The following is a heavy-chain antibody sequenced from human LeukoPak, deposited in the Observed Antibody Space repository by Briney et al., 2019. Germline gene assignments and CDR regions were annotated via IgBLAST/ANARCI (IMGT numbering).Heavy chain of an antibody. CDR2: ISSSTTTI. V-gene: IGHV3-48*01. J-gene: IGHJ4*02. CDR3: AKNYRGEYFASGHFDY. D-gene: IGHD3-10*01. Sequence: LAGGSLRLSCAASGFTVTSLSMDCVRQAPGKGLEWVSYISSSTTTIYYADSVKGRFTISRDNAKNSLYLQMNSLRGEDTAVYYYAKNYRGEYFASGHFDYWGQGTLVTVSS. CDR1: GFTVTSLS.